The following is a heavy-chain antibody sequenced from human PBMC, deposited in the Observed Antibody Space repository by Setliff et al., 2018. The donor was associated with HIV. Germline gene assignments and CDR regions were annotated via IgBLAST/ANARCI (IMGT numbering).Heavy chain of an antibody. CDR3: ARVPMTDYADGSGYYAPLWYFDI. J-gene: IGHJ2*01. CDR2: IYTTGST. Sequence: SETLSLTCTVSGGSIRSGNYFWSWIRQPAGKGLEWIGHIYTTGSTNYNPSLKNRVTISIDTSKNQLSLKVSSVTAADAAVYYCARVPMTDYADGSGYYAPLWYFDIWGRGTQVTVSS. V-gene: IGHV4-61*09. CDR1: GGSIRSGNYF. D-gene: IGHD3-22*01.